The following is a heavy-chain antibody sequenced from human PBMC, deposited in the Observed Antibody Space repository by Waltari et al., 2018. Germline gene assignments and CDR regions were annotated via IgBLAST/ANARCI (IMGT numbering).Heavy chain of an antibody. CDR2: INADGRST. D-gene: IGHD2-15*01. J-gene: IGHJ4*02. V-gene: IGHV3-74*01. CDR3: ATWKFCTGGSCYGWGY. Sequence: EVQLVESGGCLVQPGGSLRLSCAASGFTFSTACLHWVRQAPAKGLVCVSRINADGRSTGYADSVRGRFTISRDNAKNTVYLQMNSLRADDSALYYCATWKFCTGGSCYGWGYWGQGTLVTVSS. CDR1: GFTFSTAC.